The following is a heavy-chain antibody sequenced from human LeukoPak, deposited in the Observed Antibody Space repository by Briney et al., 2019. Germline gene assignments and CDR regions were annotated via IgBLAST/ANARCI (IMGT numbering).Heavy chain of an antibody. J-gene: IGHJ4*02. Sequence: ASVKVSCKASGYTFIGYWIHWVRQAPGQGLEWMGWINPNSGVTKYAQKFQGRVTMTRDTSIGTAYMEVTRLTSDDTAVYYCAREEAEQGSYDRFGFDSWGQGTLVTVSS. CDR1: GYTFIGYW. CDR3: AREEAEQGSYDRFGFDS. CDR2: INPNSGVT. V-gene: IGHV1-2*02. D-gene: IGHD3-10*01.